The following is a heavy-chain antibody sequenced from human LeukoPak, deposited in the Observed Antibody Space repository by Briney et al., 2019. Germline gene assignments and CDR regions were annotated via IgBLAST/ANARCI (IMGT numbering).Heavy chain of an antibody. D-gene: IGHD3-22*01. V-gene: IGHV5-51*01. J-gene: IGHJ4*02. CDR2: IYPGDSDT. Sequence: GESLKISCKGSGYRFTNYWIGWVRQMPGKGLEWMGIIYPGDSDTRYSPSFQGRITISADKSISTAYLQWSSLKASDTAMYYCAGDSSGYYHFDYWGQGTLVTVSS. CDR3: AGDSSGYYHFDY. CDR1: GYRFTNYW.